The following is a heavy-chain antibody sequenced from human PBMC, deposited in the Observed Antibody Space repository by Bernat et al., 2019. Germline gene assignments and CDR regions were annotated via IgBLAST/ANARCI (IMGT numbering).Heavy chain of an antibody. CDR2: IYYSGST. V-gene: IGHV4-39*01. Sequence: QLQLRESGPGLVKPSETLSLTCTVSGGSISSSRYYWGWIRQPPGKGLEWIGSIYYSGSTYYNPSLKSRVTISVDTSKNQFSLKLSSVTAADTAVYYCARLSSGWYGDGYDIWGQGTMVTVSS. D-gene: IGHD6-19*01. CDR3: ARLSSGWYGDGYDI. J-gene: IGHJ3*02. CDR1: GGSISSSRYY.